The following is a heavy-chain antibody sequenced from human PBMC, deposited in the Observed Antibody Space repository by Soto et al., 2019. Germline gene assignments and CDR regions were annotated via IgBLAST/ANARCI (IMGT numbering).Heavy chain of an antibody. D-gene: IGHD3-10*01. Sequence: QVQLVQSGAEVKKPGSSVKVSCKASGGTFSSYAISWVRQATGHGLEWMGGIIPIGGAANYAQKFQGRVTTTADQSTSTAFMELSSLRSEDTAVYDCAGPRVYGPRDAFDIWGQGTMVTVSS. CDR1: GGTFSSYA. J-gene: IGHJ3*02. CDR3: AGPRVYGPRDAFDI. V-gene: IGHV1-69*12. CDR2: IIPIGGAA.